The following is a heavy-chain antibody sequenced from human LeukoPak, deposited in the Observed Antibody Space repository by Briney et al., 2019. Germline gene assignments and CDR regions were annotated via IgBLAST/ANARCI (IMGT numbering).Heavy chain of an antibody. CDR1: GGSFSGYY. CDR2: INHSGST. Sequence: SETLSLTCAVYGGSFSGYYWSWIRQPPGKELDWIGEINHSGSTNYNPSLKSRVTISVDTSKTQFSLKLSSVTAADTAVYYCARASRWFDPWGQGTLVTVSS. V-gene: IGHV4-34*01. J-gene: IGHJ5*02. CDR3: ARASRWFDP.